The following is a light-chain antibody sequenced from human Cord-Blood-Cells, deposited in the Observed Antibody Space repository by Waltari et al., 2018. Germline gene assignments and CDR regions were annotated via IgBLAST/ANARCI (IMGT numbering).Light chain of an antibody. J-gene: IGKJ5*01. CDR3: MQGIHLPIT. CDR2: EVS. V-gene: IGKV2-29*02. CDR1: QRLLHSDGKTY. Sequence: DIVMTQTPLSLSVTPGQPAAISCKSSQRLLHSDGKTYLYWYLQKPGQSPQLLIYEVSSRVSGVPDRFSGSGSGTDFTLKISRVEAEDGGVYYCMQGIHLPITFGQGTRLEIK.